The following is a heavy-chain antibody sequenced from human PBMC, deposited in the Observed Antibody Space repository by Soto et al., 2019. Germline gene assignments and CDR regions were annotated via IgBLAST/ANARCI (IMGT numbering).Heavy chain of an antibody. CDR1: GYTFTSYD. V-gene: IGHV1-8*01. J-gene: IGHJ4*02. CDR2: MNPNSGNT. Sequence: QVQLVQSGAEVKKPGASVKLSCKASGYTFTSYDITWVRQATGQGLEWMGWMNPNSGNTGCAQKFQGRVTMTRNTSISTAYMELSSLRSEDTAGYYCAREDYVGRPGYWGQGTLGTVSS. CDR3: AREDYVGRPGY. D-gene: IGHD4-17*01.